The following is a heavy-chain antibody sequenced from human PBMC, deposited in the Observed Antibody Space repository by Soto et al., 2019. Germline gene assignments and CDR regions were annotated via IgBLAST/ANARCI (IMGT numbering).Heavy chain of an antibody. Sequence: SETLSLTCTVSGASVGRDTTYYWSWIRQSPGKGLEWIGYVYYRGSTKYNPSLKSRVTLSLDKSKNQFSLKLTSVTAADTAVYFCAREQICNVVKCSNWFDPWGQGTLVTVSS. CDR2: VYYRGST. CDR3: AREQICNVVKCSNWFDP. V-gene: IGHV4-61*01. CDR1: GASVGRDTTYY. J-gene: IGHJ5*02. D-gene: IGHD2-8*01.